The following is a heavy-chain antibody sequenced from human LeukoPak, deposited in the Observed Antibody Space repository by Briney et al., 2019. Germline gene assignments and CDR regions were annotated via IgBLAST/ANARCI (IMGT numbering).Heavy chain of an antibody. V-gene: IGHV3-23*01. Sequence: TGGSLRLSCAASGFTFSSYAMSWVRQAPGKGLEWVSAISGSGGSTYYADSVKGRFTISRDNSKNTLYLQMNSLRAEDTAVYYCAKFRHAFWTAFDYWGQGTLVTVAS. D-gene: IGHD3/OR15-3a*01. CDR2: ISGSGGST. CDR1: GFTFSSYA. CDR3: AKFRHAFWTAFDY. J-gene: IGHJ4*02.